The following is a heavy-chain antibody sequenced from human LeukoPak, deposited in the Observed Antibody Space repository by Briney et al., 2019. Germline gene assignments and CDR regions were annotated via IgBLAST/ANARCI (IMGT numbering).Heavy chain of an antibody. CDR2: IKKDGSEK. J-gene: IGHJ4*02. V-gene: IGHV3-7*01. CDR3: ARALGSCCTFDY. D-gene: IGHD7-27*01. CDR1: GFTFSSYW. Sequence: PGGSLRLSCAVSGFTFSSYWMSWVRQAPGKGLEWVANIKKDGSEKYYVDSVKGRFTISRDNAKNSLYLQMDSLRAEDTAVYYCARALGSCCTFDYWGQGTLVTVS.